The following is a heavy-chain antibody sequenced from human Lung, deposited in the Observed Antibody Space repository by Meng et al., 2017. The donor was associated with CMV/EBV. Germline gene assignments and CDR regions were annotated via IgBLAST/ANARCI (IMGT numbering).Heavy chain of an antibody. Sequence: SXXVSXXATGYRFTAYYLHWVRQAPGQGLEWMGWINPNTGGTNYPQKFQGRVTMTRDTSISTAYMELSRLTSDDRAVYYCARGTGGGGDALDIWGQGPLVTVSS. D-gene: IGHD1-1*01. V-gene: IGHV1-2*02. CDR1: GYRFTAYY. CDR3: ARGTGGGGDALDI. J-gene: IGHJ3*02. CDR2: INPNTGGT.